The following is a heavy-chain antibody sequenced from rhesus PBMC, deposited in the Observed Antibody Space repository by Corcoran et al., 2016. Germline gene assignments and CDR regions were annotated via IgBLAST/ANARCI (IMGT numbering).Heavy chain of an antibody. CDR1: GFSLSTSGMG. Sequence: QVTLKESGPALVKPTQTLTLTCTFSGFSLSTSGMGVGWIRQPPGKALEWLALIYWYDDKYYSTSLKSRRTNSKDTSKNQVVLTMTNMDPVDTATYYWARTSSWNDFFDYWGQGVLVTVSS. D-gene: IGHD1-14*01. V-gene: IGHV2-174*01. CDR3: ARTSSWNDFFDY. CDR2: IYWYDDK. J-gene: IGHJ4*01.